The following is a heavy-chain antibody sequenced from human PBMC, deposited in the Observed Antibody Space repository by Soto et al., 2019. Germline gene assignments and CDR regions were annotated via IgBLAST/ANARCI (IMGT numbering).Heavy chain of an antibody. J-gene: IGHJ4*02. CDR3: ASSTRYCSGGSCPLADY. CDR1: GGSFSGYY. CDR2: INHSGST. V-gene: IGHV4-34*01. D-gene: IGHD2-15*01. Sequence: QVQLQQWGAGLLKPSETLSLTCAVYGGSFSGYYWSWIRQPPGKGLEWIGEINHSGSTNYNPSLKSRFTSSVDTAKNQFSLKLSSVTAADTAVYYCASSTRYCSGGSCPLADYWGQGTLVTVSS.